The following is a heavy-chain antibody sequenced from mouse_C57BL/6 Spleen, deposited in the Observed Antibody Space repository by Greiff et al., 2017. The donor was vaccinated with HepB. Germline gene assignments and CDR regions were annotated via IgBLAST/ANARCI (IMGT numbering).Heavy chain of an antibody. CDR3: ARDFTTGGYFDY. V-gene: IGHV1-50*01. J-gene: IGHJ2*01. CDR2: IDPSDSYT. Sequence: QVQLQQPGAELVKPGASVKLSCKASGYTLTSYWMQWVKQRPGQGLEWIGEIDPSDSYTNYNQKFKGKATLTVDTSSSTAYMQLSSLTAEDSAVYYCARDFTTGGYFDYWGQGTTLTVSS. D-gene: IGHD2-12*01. CDR1: GYTLTSYW.